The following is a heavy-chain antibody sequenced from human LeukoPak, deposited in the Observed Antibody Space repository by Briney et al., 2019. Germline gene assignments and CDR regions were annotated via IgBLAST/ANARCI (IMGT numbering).Heavy chain of an antibody. CDR3: AILTGYYRVDY. V-gene: IGHV4-59*01. Sequence: PSETLSLTCTVSGGSISSYYWSWIRQPPGKGLEWIGYIYYSGSTNYNPSLKSRVTISVDTSKNQFSLKLSSVTAADTAVYYCAILTGYYRVDYWGQGTLVTVSS. J-gene: IGHJ4*02. D-gene: IGHD3-9*01. CDR1: GGSISSYY. CDR2: IYYSGST.